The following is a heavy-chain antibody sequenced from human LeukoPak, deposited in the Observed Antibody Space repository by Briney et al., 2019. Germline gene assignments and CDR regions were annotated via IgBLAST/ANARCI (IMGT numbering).Heavy chain of an antibody. J-gene: IGHJ4*02. D-gene: IGHD3-9*01. Sequence: PGGSLRLSCAASGFTFSSYSMNWVRQAPGKGLEWVSSISSSSSYTYYADSVKGRFTISRDNAKNSLYLQMNSLRAEDTAVYYCAREAYYDILTGWVSYYFDYWGRGTLVTVSS. CDR2: ISSSSSYT. CDR1: GFTFSSYS. CDR3: AREAYYDILTGWVSYYFDY. V-gene: IGHV3-21*01.